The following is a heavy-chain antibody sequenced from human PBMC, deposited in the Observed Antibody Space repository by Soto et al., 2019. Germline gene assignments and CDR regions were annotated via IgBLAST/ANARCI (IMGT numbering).Heavy chain of an antibody. J-gene: IGHJ4*02. CDR2: ISFDGSNK. CDR3: ARDRYSSVWHSGGIDY. Sequence: GGSLRLSCVASGFTFSSYAMHWVRQAPGKGLEWVAVISFDGSNKYYADSLKGRFTISRDNSKNTLYLQMNSLRAEDTAVYYCARDRYSSVWHSGGIDYWGQGALVTVSS. D-gene: IGHD6-19*01. CDR1: GFTFSSYA. V-gene: IGHV3-30-3*01.